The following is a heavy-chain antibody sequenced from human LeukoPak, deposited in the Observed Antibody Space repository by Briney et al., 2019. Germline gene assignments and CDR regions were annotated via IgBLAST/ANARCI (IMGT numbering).Heavy chain of an antibody. CDR3: ATGGAYVWGSYRYTDY. Sequence: GGSLRLSCAASGFMFSTYAMSWVRQAPGKGLEWVSAISGSGTTTYYADSVKGRFTIFRDNSKNTLYLQMNSLRAEDTAVYYCATGGAYVWGSYRYTDYWGQGTLVTVSS. CDR1: GFMFSTYA. CDR2: ISGSGTTT. V-gene: IGHV3-23*01. D-gene: IGHD3-16*02. J-gene: IGHJ4*02.